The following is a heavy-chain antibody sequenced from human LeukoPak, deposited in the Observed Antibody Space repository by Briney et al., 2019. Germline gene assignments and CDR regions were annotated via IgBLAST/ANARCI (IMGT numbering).Heavy chain of an antibody. J-gene: IGHJ4*02. D-gene: IGHD6-13*01. CDR2: INPNSGGT. V-gene: IGHV1-2*02. CDR3: ARDRGIAAAGTDGSDY. Sequence: ASVKVSCKASGYTFTGYYMHWVRQAPGQGLEWMGWINPNSGGTNYAQKFQGRVTMTRDTSISTAYMELSRLRSDDTAVYYCARDRGIAAAGTDGSDYWGQGTLVTVSS. CDR1: GYTFTGYY.